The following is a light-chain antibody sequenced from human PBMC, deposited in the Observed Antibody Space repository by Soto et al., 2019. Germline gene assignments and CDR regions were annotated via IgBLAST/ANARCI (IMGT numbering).Light chain of an antibody. V-gene: IGLV1-44*01. Sequence: QSVLTQSPSASGTPGQRVIISCSGSSSNLGSNSGNWYQQLPGTAPKLLIYNTYQRPLGVPDRFSGSKSGTSASLAISGLQSEDEGDYFCAAWDDSLNGPVFGGGTKLTVL. CDR2: NTY. J-gene: IGLJ3*02. CDR1: SSNLGSNS. CDR3: AAWDDSLNGPV.